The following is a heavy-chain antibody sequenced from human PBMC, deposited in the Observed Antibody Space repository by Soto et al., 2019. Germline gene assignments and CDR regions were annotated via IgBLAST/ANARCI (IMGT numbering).Heavy chain of an antibody. CDR2: IYYRGNT. D-gene: IGHD6-13*01. Sequence: SETLSLTCTVSGGSINSGGSYWNWNRQHPGKGLEWIAYIYYRGNTYSNPSLKSRVSISVDTSKNQFSLSLTSVTAADTAVYYCARDVAAGGVYYYAMDVWGQGTTVTVSS. CDR3: ARDVAAGGVYYYAMDV. J-gene: IGHJ6*02. CDR1: GGSINSGGSY. V-gene: IGHV4-31*03.